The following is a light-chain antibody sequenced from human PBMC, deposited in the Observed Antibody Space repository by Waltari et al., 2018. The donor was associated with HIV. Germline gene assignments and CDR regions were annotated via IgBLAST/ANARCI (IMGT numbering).Light chain of an antibody. V-gene: IGLV2-14*03. CDR3: KSKTSSSTPCV. Sequence: SALTQPASVSGPPGQSLTISFTGTSSDVGGYNSIAWYQQHPGKAPKLIIYDVTNRPSEVPYRFSGSKSGNTASLTISGLQAEDEADYYCKSKTSSSTPCVFGTGTKVTVL. CDR2: DVT. J-gene: IGLJ1*01. CDR1: SSDVGGYNS.